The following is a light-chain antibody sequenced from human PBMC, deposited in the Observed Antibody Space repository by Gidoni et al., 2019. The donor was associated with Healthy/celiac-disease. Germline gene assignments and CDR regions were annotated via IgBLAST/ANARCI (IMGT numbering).Light chain of an antibody. Sequence: EIVLTQSPGTLSLSPGERATLSCRASQSVSSSYLAWYQQKPGQAPRLLIYGASSRATGIPDRFSGSGSGTDFTLTISRLEPEDFAVYYCQQYGSSPGPRTFXQXTKVEIK. J-gene: IGKJ1*01. CDR2: GAS. CDR1: QSVSSSY. CDR3: QQYGSSPGPRT. V-gene: IGKV3-20*01.